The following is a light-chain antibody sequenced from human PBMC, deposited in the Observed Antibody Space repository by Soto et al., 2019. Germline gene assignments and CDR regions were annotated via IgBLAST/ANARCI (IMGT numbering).Light chain of an antibody. CDR3: QKYNSAPRIT. V-gene: IGKV1-27*01. CDR2: DAS. CDR1: HDISNY. J-gene: IGKJ4*02. Sequence: DIQLTQSPPSLSASVGDRVTITCRARHDISNYLAWYQQKPGKVPKLLIYDASTVQSGVPSRFSGSGSGTDFTLTISSLQPEDVATYYCQKYNSAPRITFGGGTKVEIK.